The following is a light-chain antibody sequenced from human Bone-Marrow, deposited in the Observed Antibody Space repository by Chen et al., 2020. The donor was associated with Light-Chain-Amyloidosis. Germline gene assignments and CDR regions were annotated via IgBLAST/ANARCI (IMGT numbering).Light chain of an antibody. Sequence: QSVLTQPPSVSGAPGQKVTILCTGSSSNIGAGNDVHWYQQLPGTTPKILIYGNTNRLSGVPRRLSGSKSGTSASVVISGRKPDDEADYHCQTYANATHVFGTGTKVIVL. V-gene: IGLV1-40*01. CDR1: SSNIGAGND. CDR2: GNT. CDR3: QTYANATHV. J-gene: IGLJ1*01.